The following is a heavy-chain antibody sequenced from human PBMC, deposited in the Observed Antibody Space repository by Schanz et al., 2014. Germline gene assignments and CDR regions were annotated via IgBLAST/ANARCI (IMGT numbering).Heavy chain of an antibody. J-gene: IGHJ6*02. CDR2: INPSVGNT. Sequence: QVQLVQSGAEVKKPGASVKVSCKASGYTFTTYYIHWVRQAPGQGLEWMGLINPSVGNTNYAQKFQGRVTMTRHASISTAYMELSSLRSEDTAVYYCATETSRTWFYNGVDVWGQGTTVTVSS. V-gene: IGHV1-46*01. CDR1: GYTFTTYY. D-gene: IGHD2-2*01. CDR3: ATETSRTWFYNGVDV.